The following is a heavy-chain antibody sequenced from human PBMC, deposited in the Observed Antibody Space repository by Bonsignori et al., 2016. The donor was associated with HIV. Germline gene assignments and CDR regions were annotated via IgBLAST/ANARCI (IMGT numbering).Heavy chain of an antibody. CDR1: GGSFSGYY. V-gene: IGHV4-34*01. Sequence: SETLSLTCAVYGGSFSGYYWSWIRQPPGKGLEWIGEINHSGSTNYNPSLKSRVTISVDTSKNQFSLKLSSVTAADTAVYYCARRVRMGATDSVRLYYYYYYYMDVWGKGTTVTVSS. CDR3: ARRVRMGATDSVRLYYYYYYYMDV. J-gene: IGHJ6*03. CDR2: INHSGST. D-gene: IGHD1-26*01.